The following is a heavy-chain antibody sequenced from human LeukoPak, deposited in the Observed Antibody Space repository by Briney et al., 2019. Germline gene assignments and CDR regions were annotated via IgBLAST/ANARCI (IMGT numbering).Heavy chain of an antibody. J-gene: IGHJ5*02. D-gene: IGHD2-2*01. Sequence: ASVKVSCKASGYTFTGYYMHWVRQAPGQGLEWMGWISAYNGNTNYAQKLQGRVTMTTDTSTSTAYMELRSLRSDDTAVYYCARSGCSSTSCYGFWFDPWGQGTLVTVSS. CDR3: ARSGCSSTSCYGFWFDP. CDR1: GYTFTGYY. CDR2: ISAYNGNT. V-gene: IGHV1-18*04.